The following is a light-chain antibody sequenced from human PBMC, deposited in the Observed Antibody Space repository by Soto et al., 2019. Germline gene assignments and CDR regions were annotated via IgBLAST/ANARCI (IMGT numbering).Light chain of an antibody. CDR2: EVS. J-gene: IGLJ1*01. CDR1: SSDVGGYNY. V-gene: IGLV2-8*01. Sequence: QSALTQPPSASGSPGQSVTISCTGTSSDVGGYNYVSWYQQHPGKAPKLMIYEVSKRPSGVPDRFSGSKSGNTASLTVSGLQAEDEADYYCSSYAGSNNFPDVFGPGTKVTVL. CDR3: SSYAGSNNFPDV.